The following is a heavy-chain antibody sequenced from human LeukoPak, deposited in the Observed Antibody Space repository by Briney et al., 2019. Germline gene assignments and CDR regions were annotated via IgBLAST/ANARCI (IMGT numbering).Heavy chain of an antibody. CDR3: AKDRGNGPFDY. Sequence: PGGSLRLSCAASGFTFSSYGMHWVRQAPGKGLEWVAVIWYDGSSKYYADSVKGRFTISRDNSKNTLYLQMNSLRAEDTAVYYCAKDRGNGPFDYWGQGTLVTVSS. CDR2: IWYDGSSK. V-gene: IGHV3-33*06. CDR1: GFTFSSYG. J-gene: IGHJ4*02. D-gene: IGHD1-1*01.